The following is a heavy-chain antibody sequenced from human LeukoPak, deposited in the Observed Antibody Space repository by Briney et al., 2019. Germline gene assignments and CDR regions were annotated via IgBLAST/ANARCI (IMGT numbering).Heavy chain of an antibody. D-gene: IGHD2-15*01. CDR1: GGSFSGYY. CDR3: ARGRLAPRSGGGRDYYYGMDV. V-gene: IGHV4-34*01. J-gene: IGHJ6*02. Sequence: SETLSLTCAVYGGSFSGYYWSWIRQPPGKGLEWIGEINHSGGTNYNPSLKSRVTISMDSSKDQFSLKLTSVTAADTAVYYCARGRLAPRSGGGRDYYYGMDVWGQGTTVTVSS. CDR2: INHSGGT.